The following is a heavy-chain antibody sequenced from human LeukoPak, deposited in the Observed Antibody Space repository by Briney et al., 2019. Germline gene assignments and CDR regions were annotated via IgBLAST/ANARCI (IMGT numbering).Heavy chain of an antibody. D-gene: IGHD7-27*01. CDR2: IKKDGSEE. V-gene: IGHV3-7*01. CDR1: GFKLSGSW. J-gene: IGHJ6*02. CDR3: ATYANWVAGDV. Sequence: GGSLRLSCAASGFKLSGSWMSWVRQAPGKAPEGVANIKKDGSEEHYLDSVKGRFTGSRDNARNSLFLQLNSLRVEDTAVYYCATYANWVAGDVWGQGTTVSVSS.